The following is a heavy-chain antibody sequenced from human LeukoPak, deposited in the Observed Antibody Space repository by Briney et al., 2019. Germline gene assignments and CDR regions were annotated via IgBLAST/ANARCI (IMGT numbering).Heavy chain of an antibody. CDR3: ARDNSVGDNAWWFDP. CDR2: INPTGGST. Sequence: ASVKVSCKAPGYTFTSYYMHWVRQAPGQGLEWMGLINPTGGSTGYAQKFQGRVTMTRDMSTSTDYVELSSLRSEDTAIYYCARDNSVGDNAWWFDPWGQGTLVTVSS. J-gene: IGHJ5*02. V-gene: IGHV1-46*01. D-gene: IGHD1-26*01. CDR1: GYTFTSYY.